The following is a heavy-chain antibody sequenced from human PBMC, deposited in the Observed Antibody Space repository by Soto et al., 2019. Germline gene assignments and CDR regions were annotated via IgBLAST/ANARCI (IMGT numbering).Heavy chain of an antibody. CDR3: ARGTYFDR. V-gene: IGHV3-64D*06. CDR1: WFTFNSYG. D-gene: IGHD3-10*01. Sequence: GSLRLSCSASWFTFNSYGFNWVRQAPGKGLEFVSSITTNGLGTNYADSVRGRFTISRDTSKNTVYLHMTSLSAEDTAVYYCARGTYFDRWGQGTLVTVSS. CDR2: ITTNGLGT. J-gene: IGHJ4*02.